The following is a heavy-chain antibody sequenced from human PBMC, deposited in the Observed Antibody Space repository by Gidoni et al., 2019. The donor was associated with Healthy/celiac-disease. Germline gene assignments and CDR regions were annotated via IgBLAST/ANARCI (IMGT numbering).Heavy chain of an antibody. CDR1: GGSVSSGSYY. D-gene: IGHD5-12*01. CDR3: AREGSVVATGGAFDI. CDR2: IYYSGST. V-gene: IGHV4-61*01. Sequence: QVQLQESGPGLVKPSETLSLTCTVSGGSVSSGSYYWSWIRQPPGKGLEWIGYIYYSGSTNYNPSLKSRVTISVDTSKNQFSLKLSSVTAADTAVYYCAREGSVVATGGAFDIWGQGTMVTVSS. J-gene: IGHJ3*02.